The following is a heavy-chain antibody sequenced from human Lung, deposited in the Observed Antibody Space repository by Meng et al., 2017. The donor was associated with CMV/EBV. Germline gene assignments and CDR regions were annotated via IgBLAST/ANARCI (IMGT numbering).Heavy chain of an antibody. CDR3: ARDIYHTDIVVVRSDAFDI. J-gene: IGHJ3*02. CDR1: GGSISSSSYY. V-gene: IGHV4-39*07. D-gene: IGHD2-2*01. CDR2: IYYSGST. Sequence: LSCTVSGGSISSSSYYWGWIRQPPGKGLEWIGSIYYSGSTYYNPSLKSRVTISVDTSKNQFSLKLSSVTAADTAVYYCARDIYHTDIVVVRSDAFDIXGQGXMVTVSS.